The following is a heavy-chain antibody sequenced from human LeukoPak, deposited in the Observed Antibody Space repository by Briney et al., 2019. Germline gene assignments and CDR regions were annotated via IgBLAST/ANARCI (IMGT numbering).Heavy chain of an antibody. Sequence: SETLSLTCTVSGGSISSGDYYWSWIRQPPGKGLEWIGYIYYSGSTYYNPSLKSRVTISVDTSKNQFSLKLSSVTAADTAVYYCARVHYDFWSGYYSYFDYWGQGTLVTVSS. V-gene: IGHV4-30-4*08. CDR3: ARVHYDFWSGYYSYFDY. D-gene: IGHD3-3*01. CDR2: IYYSGST. J-gene: IGHJ4*02. CDR1: GGSISSGDYY.